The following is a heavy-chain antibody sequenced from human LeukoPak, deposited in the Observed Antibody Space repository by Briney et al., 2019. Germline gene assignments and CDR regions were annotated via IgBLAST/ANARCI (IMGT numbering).Heavy chain of an antibody. CDR3: ARLASQYCSSTSCYRVGAFDI. Sequence: SQTLSLTCTVSGGSISSGGYYWSWIRQHPGKGLEWIGYIYYSGSTYYNPSLKGRVTISVDMSKNQFSLKLSSVTAADTAVYYCARLASQYCSSTSCYRVGAFDIWGQGTMVTVSS. CDR1: GGSISSGGYY. J-gene: IGHJ3*02. D-gene: IGHD2-2*01. CDR2: IYYSGST. V-gene: IGHV4-31*03.